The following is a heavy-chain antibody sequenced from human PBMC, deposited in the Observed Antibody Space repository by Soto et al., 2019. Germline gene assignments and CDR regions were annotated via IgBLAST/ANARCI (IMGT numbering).Heavy chain of an antibody. D-gene: IGHD6-13*01. CDR2: IYYSGST. V-gene: IGHV4-30-4*01. Sequence: PSETLSLTCTVSGGSISSGDYYWSWIRQPPGKGLEWIGYIYYSGSTYYNPSLKSRVTISVDTSKNQISLKLSSVTAADTAVYYCARERPDGSRLDPWGQGTQVTVSS. CDR3: ARERPDGSRLDP. J-gene: IGHJ5*02. CDR1: GGSISSGDYY.